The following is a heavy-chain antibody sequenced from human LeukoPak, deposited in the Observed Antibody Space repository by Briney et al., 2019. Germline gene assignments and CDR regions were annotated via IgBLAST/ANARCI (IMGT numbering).Heavy chain of an antibody. Sequence: PEGSLTLSCVASGFTFSSYAMSWVRETPARGLEWVSSLRGNGDAFYADSVKGRFTLSRDESRNTVYLQLNKLRVEDTAIYYCAKASWVSTADAVLWGQGTVVTVSS. CDR3: AKASWVSTADAVL. V-gene: IGHV3-23*01. J-gene: IGHJ4*02. D-gene: IGHD3-16*01. CDR1: GFTFSSYA. CDR2: LRGNGDA.